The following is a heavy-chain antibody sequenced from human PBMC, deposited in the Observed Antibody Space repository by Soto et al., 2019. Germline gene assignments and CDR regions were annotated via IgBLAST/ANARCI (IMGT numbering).Heavy chain of an antibody. CDR1: GGSISSSDYY. D-gene: IGHD6-19*01. CDR2: IFYSGST. J-gene: IGHJ4*02. CDR3: ATSQPPAVAGDFDY. V-gene: IGHV4-39*01. Sequence: SETLSLTCSVSGGSISSSDYYWGWIRQPPGKGLEWIGSIFYSGSTYHNPSLKSRVTISVDTSKNQFSLKLSSVTAADTAVYYCATSQPPAVAGDFDYWGQGTLVTVSS.